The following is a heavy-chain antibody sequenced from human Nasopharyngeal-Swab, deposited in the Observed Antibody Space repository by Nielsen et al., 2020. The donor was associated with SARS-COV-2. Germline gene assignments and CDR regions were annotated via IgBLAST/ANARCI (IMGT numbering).Heavy chain of an antibody. J-gene: IGHJ4*02. Sequence: GESLKISCAASGFTFSSYGMHWVRQAPGKGLEWVAVIWYDGSNKYYADSVKGRFTISRDNSKNTLYLQMNSLRAEDTAVYYCARAETGYSYGYPSDYWGQGTLVTVSS. V-gene: IGHV3-33*01. CDR2: IWYDGSNK. CDR1: GFTFSSYG. CDR3: ARAETGYSYGYPSDY. D-gene: IGHD5-18*01.